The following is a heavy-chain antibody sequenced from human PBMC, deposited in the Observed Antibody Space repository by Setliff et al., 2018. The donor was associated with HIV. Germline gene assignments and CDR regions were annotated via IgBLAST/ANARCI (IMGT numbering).Heavy chain of an antibody. CDR3: ARLVRPSSGNTDY. CDR2: IHHSGTT. Sequence: LSLTCVVSGGPISDGMWWSWVRQPPPKGLEWIGEIHHSGTTRYNPSLRSRVTISVDTARNQISLKVNSVTAADTAIYYCARLVRPSSGNTDYWGQGTLVTVSS. D-gene: IGHD3-10*01. J-gene: IGHJ4*02. V-gene: IGHV4-4*02. CDR1: GGPISDGMW.